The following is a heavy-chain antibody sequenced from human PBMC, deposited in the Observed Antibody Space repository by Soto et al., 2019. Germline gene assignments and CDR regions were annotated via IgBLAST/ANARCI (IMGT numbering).Heavy chain of an antibody. D-gene: IGHD3-10*01. CDR1: GFTFTSSA. J-gene: IGHJ6*02. CDR2: IVVGSGNT. CDR3: ACPKGNSYYYYYGMDV. Sequence: ASVKVSCKASGFTFTSSAMQWVRQARGQRLEWIGWIVVGSGNTNYAQKFQERVTITRDMSTSTAYMELSSLRSEDTAVYYCACPKGNSYYYYYGMDVWGQGTTVTVSS. V-gene: IGHV1-58*02.